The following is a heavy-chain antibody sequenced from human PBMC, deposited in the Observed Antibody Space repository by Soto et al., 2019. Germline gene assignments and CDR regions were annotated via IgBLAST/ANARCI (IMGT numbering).Heavy chain of an antibody. J-gene: IGHJ4*02. D-gene: IGHD4-17*01. Sequence: QVQLVESGGGVVQPGRSLRLSCAASGFTFSSYGMHWVRQAPGKGLEWVAVISYDGSNKYYADSVKGRFTISRDNSKNTLYLQMNSLRAEDTAVYYCAKEEAMTTVTTRCVDYWGQGTLVTVSS. CDR1: GFTFSSYG. CDR3: AKEEAMTTVTTRCVDY. CDR2: ISYDGSNK. V-gene: IGHV3-30*18.